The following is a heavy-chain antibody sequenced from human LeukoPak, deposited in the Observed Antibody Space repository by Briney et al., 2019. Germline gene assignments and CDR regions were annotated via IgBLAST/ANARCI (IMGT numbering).Heavy chain of an antibody. D-gene: IGHD2-15*01. J-gene: IGHJ4*02. Sequence: GGSLRLSCAASGFTFSSYDMSWARQAPGKGLEWVSAISGSGGSTYYADSVKGRFTISRDNSKNTLYLQMNSLRAEDTAVYYCAKVFPNPQWYYFDYWGQGTLVTVSS. V-gene: IGHV3-23*01. CDR2: ISGSGGST. CDR3: AKVFPNPQWYYFDY. CDR1: GFTFSSYD.